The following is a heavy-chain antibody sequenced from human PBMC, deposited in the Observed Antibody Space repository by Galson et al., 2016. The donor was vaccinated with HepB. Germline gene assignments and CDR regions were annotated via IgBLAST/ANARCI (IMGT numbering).Heavy chain of an antibody. CDR1: GYTFTSYG. Sequence: SCKASGYTFTSYGISWVRQAPGQGLEWMGWISAYNGNTNYAQKLQGRVTMTTDTSTSTAYMELRSLRSDDTAVYYCARDESNWNDGYDGMDVWGQGTTVTVSS. CDR2: ISAYNGNT. V-gene: IGHV1-18*01. J-gene: IGHJ6*02. CDR3: ARDESNWNDGYDGMDV. D-gene: IGHD1-20*01.